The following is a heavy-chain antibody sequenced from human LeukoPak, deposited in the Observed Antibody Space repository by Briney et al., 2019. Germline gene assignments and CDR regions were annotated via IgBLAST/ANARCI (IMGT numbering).Heavy chain of an antibody. CDR3: ARGPADYDSSGYSYYYYGMDV. J-gene: IGHJ6*02. D-gene: IGHD3-22*01. CDR1: GGSFSSYY. CDR2: IYTSGST. V-gene: IGHV4-59*10. Sequence: SETLSLTCAVYGGSFSSYYWSWIRQPAGKGLEWIGRIYTSGSTNYNPSLKSRVTMSVDTSKNQFSLKLSSVTAADTAVYYCARGPADYDSSGYSYYYYGMDVWGQGTTVTVSS.